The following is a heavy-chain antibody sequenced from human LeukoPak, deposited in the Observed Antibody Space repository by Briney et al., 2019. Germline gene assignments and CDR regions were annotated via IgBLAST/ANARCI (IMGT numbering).Heavy chain of an antibody. Sequence: NPGGSLRLSCAASGFTVSSHYLSWIRQPPGKGLEWIGEINHSGSTNYNPSLKSRVTISVDTSKNQFSLKLSSVTAADTAVYYCARGQWLEPFDYWGQGTLVTVSS. CDR1: GFTVSSHY. D-gene: IGHD6-19*01. J-gene: IGHJ4*02. CDR3: ARGQWLEPFDY. V-gene: IGHV4-34*01. CDR2: INHSGST.